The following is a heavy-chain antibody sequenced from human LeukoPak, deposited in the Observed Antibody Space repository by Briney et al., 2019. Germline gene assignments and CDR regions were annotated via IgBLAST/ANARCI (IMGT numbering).Heavy chain of an antibody. V-gene: IGHV3-66*01. CDR1: GFTVSSNY. D-gene: IGHD6-13*01. Sequence: GGSLRLSCVASGFTVSSNYMSSVRQAPGKGLEWVSVIYSGGSTYYADSVKGRFTISRDNSKNTLYLQMNSLRAEDTAVYYCASLYSSSWALPGMDVWGQGTTVTVSS. CDR2: IYSGGST. CDR3: ASLYSSSWALPGMDV. J-gene: IGHJ6*02.